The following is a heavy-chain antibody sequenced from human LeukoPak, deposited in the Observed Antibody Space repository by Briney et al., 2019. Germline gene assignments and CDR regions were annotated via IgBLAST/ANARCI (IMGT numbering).Heavy chain of an antibody. D-gene: IGHD6-13*01. CDR3: AGHAAISAAGTAPFDN. CDR2: IYRGST. J-gene: IGHJ4*02. Sequence: SDTESLTCTVSGGSINNYYWSWIRQPPGKGLDWIGYIYRGSTKYNPSLKSRLTISMDTSQNQISLTLSSVTAADTAVYYCAGHAAISAAGTAPFDNWGQGSLVTVSS. CDR1: GGSINNYY. V-gene: IGHV4-59*08.